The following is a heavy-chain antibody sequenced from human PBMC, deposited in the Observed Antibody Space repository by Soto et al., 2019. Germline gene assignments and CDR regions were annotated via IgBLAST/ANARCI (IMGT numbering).Heavy chain of an antibody. CDR1: GGSFTEFY. V-gene: IGHV4-34*01. Sequence: QVHLQQWGAGLLKPSEALSLTCGVYGGSFTEFYWRWLRQAPGKGLEWIGEINHSGKTDYNPSLKSRLNISIDASKSQVSLKVTSATAADTAVYYCARVVGGHYYGMDVWGQGTTVIVSS. CDR3: ARVVGGHYYGMDV. J-gene: IGHJ6*02. CDR2: INHSGKT. D-gene: IGHD3-16*01.